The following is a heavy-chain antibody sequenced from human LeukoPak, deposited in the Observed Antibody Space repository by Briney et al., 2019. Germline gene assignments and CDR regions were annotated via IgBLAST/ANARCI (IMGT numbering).Heavy chain of an antibody. J-gene: IGHJ6*03. CDR2: ISSSSSTI. CDR1: GFTFSSYS. D-gene: IGHD3-10*02. V-gene: IGHV3-48*04. CDR3: AELGITMIGGV. Sequence: GGSLRLSCAASGFTFSSYSMNWVRQAPGKGLEWVSDISSSSSTIYYADSVKGRFTISRDNAKNSLYLQMNSLRAEDTAVYYCAELGITMIGGVWGKGTTVTISS.